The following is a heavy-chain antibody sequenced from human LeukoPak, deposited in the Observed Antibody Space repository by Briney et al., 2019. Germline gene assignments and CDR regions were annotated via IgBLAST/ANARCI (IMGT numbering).Heavy chain of an antibody. J-gene: IGHJ4*02. CDR3: ATDRGGAPFDY. CDR1: GLTLSSYW. CDR2: IWNDGSNK. V-gene: IGHV3-33*08. Sequence: GGSLRLSCAASGLTLSSYWMHWVRQAPGKGLEWVAVIWNDGSNKNYADSVKGRFTISRDNSKNTLYLEMNSLRAEDTAMYYCATDRGGAPFDYWGQGTLVTVSS.